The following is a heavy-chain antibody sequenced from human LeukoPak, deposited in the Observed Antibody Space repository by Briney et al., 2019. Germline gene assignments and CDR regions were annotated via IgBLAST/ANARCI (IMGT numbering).Heavy chain of an antibody. J-gene: IGHJ4*02. Sequence: SVKVSCKASGGTFSSYAISWVRQAHGQGLEWMGRIIPIFGIANYAQKFQGRVTITADKSTSTAYMELSSLRSEDTAVYYCARRPYSSGQLDYWGQGTLVTVSS. CDR2: IIPIFGIA. D-gene: IGHD6-19*01. V-gene: IGHV1-69*04. CDR3: ARRPYSSGQLDY. CDR1: GGTFSSYA.